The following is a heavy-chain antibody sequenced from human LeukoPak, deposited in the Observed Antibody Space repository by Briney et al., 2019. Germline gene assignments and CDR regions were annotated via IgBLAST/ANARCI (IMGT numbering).Heavy chain of an antibody. CDR2: ISAYNGNT. J-gene: IGHJ4*02. CDR1: GYRFTSYG. V-gene: IGHV1-18*01. Sequence: GASVKVSCKASGYRFTSYGISWVRQAPGQGLEWMGWISAYNGNTNYAQKLQGRVTMTTDTSTSTAYMELRSLRSDDTAMYYCASLIGLSKGKDQPWAYYFDYWGQGTLVTVSS. D-gene: IGHD2-8*01. CDR3: ASLIGLSKGKDQPWAYYFDY.